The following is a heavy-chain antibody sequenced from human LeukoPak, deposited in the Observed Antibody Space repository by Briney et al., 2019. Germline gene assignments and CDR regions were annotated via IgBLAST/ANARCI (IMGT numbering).Heavy chain of an antibody. CDR3: ARERGLEPSSGY. D-gene: IGHD1-1*01. CDR2: ISSSSSYI. Sequence: PGGSLRLSCAASGFTFSSYSMNWARQAPGKGLEWVSSISSSSSYIYYADSVKGRFTISRDNAKNSLYLQMNSLRAEDTAVYYCARERGLEPSSGYWGQGTLVTVSS. V-gene: IGHV3-21*01. J-gene: IGHJ4*02. CDR1: GFTFSSYS.